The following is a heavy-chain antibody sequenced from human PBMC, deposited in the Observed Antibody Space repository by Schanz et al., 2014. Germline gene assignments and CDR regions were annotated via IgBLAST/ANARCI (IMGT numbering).Heavy chain of an antibody. CDR3: ARQRSYFYAMDV. J-gene: IGHJ6*02. CDR1: GFTFSSYA. V-gene: IGHV3-23*04. CDR2: ISGSGGDT. Sequence: EVYLVESGGGLVQPGGSLRLSCAASGFTFSSYAMSWVRQAPGKGLEWVSAISGSGGDTYYADSVKGRFTISRDNSKNTLYLQMNSLRAEDTAVYYCARQRSYFYAMDVWGQGTTVTVSS.